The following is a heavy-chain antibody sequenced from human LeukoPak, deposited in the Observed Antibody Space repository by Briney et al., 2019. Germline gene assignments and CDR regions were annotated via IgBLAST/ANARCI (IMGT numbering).Heavy chain of an antibody. Sequence: GRSLRLSCAASGFTFDDYAMHWVRQAPGKGLEWVSGIGWNSGSIGYADSVKGRFTISRDNAKNSLYLQMNSLRAEDTALYYCAKDRGFVQLWYFDYWGQGTLVTVSS. CDR2: IGWNSGSI. D-gene: IGHD5-18*01. CDR3: AKDRGFVQLWYFDY. V-gene: IGHV3-9*01. J-gene: IGHJ4*02. CDR1: GFTFDDYA.